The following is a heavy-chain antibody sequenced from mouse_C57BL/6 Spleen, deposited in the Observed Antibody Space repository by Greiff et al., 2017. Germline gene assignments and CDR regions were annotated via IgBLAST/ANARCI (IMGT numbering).Heavy chain of an antibody. V-gene: IGHV1-59*01. J-gene: IGHJ4*01. D-gene: IGHD1-2*01. CDR3: ARELRHGDAMDY. Sequence: VQLQQPGAELVRPGTSVKLSCKASGYTFTSYWMHWVKQRPGQGLEWIGVIDPSDSYTNYNQKFKGKATLTVDTSSSTAYMQLSSLTSEDSAVYDCARELRHGDAMDYWGQGTSVTVSS. CDR1: GYTFTSYW. CDR2: IDPSDSYT.